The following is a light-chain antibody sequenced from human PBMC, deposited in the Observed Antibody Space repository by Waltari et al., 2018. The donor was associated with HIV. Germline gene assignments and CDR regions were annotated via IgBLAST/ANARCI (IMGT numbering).Light chain of an antibody. CDR3: QQYYSTPRT. CDR1: QSVLYSSNNKNY. V-gene: IGKV4-1*01. Sequence: MTQSPDSLAVSLGERATINCKSSQSVLYSSNNKNYLAWYQQKPGQPPKLLIYWASTRESGVPDRFSGSGSGTDFTLTISSLQAEDVALYYCQQYYSTPRTFGQGTKVEVK. CDR2: WAS. J-gene: IGKJ1*01.